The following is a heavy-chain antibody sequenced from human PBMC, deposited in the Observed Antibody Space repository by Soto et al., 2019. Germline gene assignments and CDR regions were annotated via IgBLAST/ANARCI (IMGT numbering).Heavy chain of an antibody. V-gene: IGHV4-39*01. J-gene: IGHJ4*02. CDR3: ARRGDYGGGFDY. Sequence: SETLSLTCTVSGGSISSSSYYWGWIRQPPGKGLEWIGSIYYSGSTYYNPSLKSRVTISVDTSKNQFSLKLSSVTAADTAVYYCARRGDYGGGFDYWGQGTLVTVSS. D-gene: IGHD4-17*01. CDR1: GGSISSSSYY. CDR2: IYYSGST.